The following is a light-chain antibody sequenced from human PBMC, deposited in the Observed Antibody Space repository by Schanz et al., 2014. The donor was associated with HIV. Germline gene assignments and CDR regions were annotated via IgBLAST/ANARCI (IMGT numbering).Light chain of an antibody. Sequence: DIQMTQSPSTLSTSVGDRVTLTCRASQSISWWLAWYQQKPEKAPKLLISRASDLESGVPSRFSGSGSGTEFTLTISSLQPDDFATYYCQHYNTFSSTFGQGTKLEIK. CDR2: RAS. V-gene: IGKV1-5*03. CDR1: QSISWW. J-gene: IGKJ2*01. CDR3: QHYNTFSST.